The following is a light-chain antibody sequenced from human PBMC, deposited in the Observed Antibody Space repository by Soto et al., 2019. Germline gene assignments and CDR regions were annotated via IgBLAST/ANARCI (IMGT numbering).Light chain of an antibody. CDR1: SSDVGGYNS. CDR3: CSFAGINNLV. V-gene: IGLV2-8*01. CDR2: DVS. Sequence: QSALAQPPSASGSPGQSVTISCTGTSSDVGGYNSVSWYQQYPGKAPKLMIYDVSKRPSGVPDRFSGSKSDNTAFLTVSGLQAEDEADYYCCSFAGINNLVFGTGTKVTVL. J-gene: IGLJ1*01.